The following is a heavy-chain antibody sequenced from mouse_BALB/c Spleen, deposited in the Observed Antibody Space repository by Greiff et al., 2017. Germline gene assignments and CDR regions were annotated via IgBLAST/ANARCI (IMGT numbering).Heavy chain of an antibody. CDR1: GFTFSSFG. CDR3: ARSIGYDGYFAMDY. CDR2: ISSGSSTI. J-gene: IGHJ4*01. Sequence: DVKLVESGGGLVQPGGSRKLSCAASGFTFSSFGMHWVRQAPEKGLEWVAYISSGSSTIYYADTVKGRFTISRDNPKNTLFLQMTSLRSEDTAMYYCARSIGYDGYFAMDYWGQGTSVTVSS. V-gene: IGHV5-17*02. D-gene: IGHD2-3*01.